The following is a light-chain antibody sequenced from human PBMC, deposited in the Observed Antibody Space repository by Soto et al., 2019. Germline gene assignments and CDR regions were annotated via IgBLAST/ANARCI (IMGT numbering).Light chain of an antibody. J-gene: IGKJ4*02. V-gene: IGKV1-39*01. CDR1: RSVSSN. Sequence: DIVMTQSPSSLSASLGDRVTLSCRASRSVSSNLDWFQQKPGKAPRLLIYAASTWQSDVPSRFSGSGSGTDFTLTISSLQSEDFAAYYCQQCYSWPLTFGGGTKVEV. CDR3: QQCYSWPLT. CDR2: AAS.